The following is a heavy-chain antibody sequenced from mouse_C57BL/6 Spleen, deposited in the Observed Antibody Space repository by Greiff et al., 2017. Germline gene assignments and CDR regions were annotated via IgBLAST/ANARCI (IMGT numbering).Heavy chain of an antibody. CDR1: GYAFTNYL. Sequence: QVQLQQSGAELVRPGTSVKVSCKASGYAFTNYLIEWVKQRPGQGLEWIGVINPGSGGTNYNEKFKGKATLTADKSSSTAYMQLSSLTSEDSAVYFCARSGTGLYAMDYWGQGTSVTVSS. V-gene: IGHV1-54*01. CDR3: ARSGTGLYAMDY. D-gene: IGHD3-1*01. CDR2: INPGSGGT. J-gene: IGHJ4*01.